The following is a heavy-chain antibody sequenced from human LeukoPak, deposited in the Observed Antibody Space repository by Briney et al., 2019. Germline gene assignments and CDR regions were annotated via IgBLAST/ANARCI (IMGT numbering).Heavy chain of an antibody. CDR3: ARDKDGSWVDSSGLRSLNY. D-gene: IGHD3-22*01. J-gene: IGHJ4*02. Sequence: ASVKVSFKASGYTFTSYYMHWVRQAPGQGLEWMGIINPSGGSTSYAQKFQGRVTMTRDTSTSTVYMELSSLRSEDTAVYYCARDKDGSWVDSSGLRSLNYWGQGTLVTVSS. CDR1: GYTFTSYY. CDR2: INPSGGST. V-gene: IGHV1-46*01.